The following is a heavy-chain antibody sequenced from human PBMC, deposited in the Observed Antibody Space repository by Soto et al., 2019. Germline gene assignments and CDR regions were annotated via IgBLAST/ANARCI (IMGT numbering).Heavy chain of an antibody. CDR2: IYYTGNT. CDR3: ASEVSSTDGMDV. CDR1: GDSSVSSSSYY. J-gene: IGHJ6*02. Sequence: SETLSLTCTVSGDSSVSSSSYYWGWIRQPPGKGLEWIGSIYYTGNTFYSPSFRSRLTISVDTSKSQFSLKLRSVTAADTATYYCASEVSSTDGMDVWGQGPRSPSP. V-gene: IGHV4-39*01. D-gene: IGHD2-15*01.